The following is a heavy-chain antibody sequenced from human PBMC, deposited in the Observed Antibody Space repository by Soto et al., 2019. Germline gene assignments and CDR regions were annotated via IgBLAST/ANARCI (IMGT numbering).Heavy chain of an antibody. J-gene: IGHJ6*02. V-gene: IGHV1-69*01. CDR2: IIPIFGTA. D-gene: IGHD2-2*01. CDR1: GGTFSSYA. Sequence: QVQLVQSGAEVKKPGSSVKVSCKASGGTFSSYAISWVRQAPGQGLEWMGGIIPIFGTANYAQKFQGRVTITADESTSTAHMELSSLRSEDTAVYYCARRRHLCSSTSCYVYGMDVWGQGTTVTVSS. CDR3: ARRRHLCSSTSCYVYGMDV.